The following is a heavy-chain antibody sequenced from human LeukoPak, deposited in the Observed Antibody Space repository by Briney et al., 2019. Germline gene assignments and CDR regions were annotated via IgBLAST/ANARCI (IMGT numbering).Heavy chain of an antibody. CDR3: ARDCPYSSNTNDY. Sequence: ASVKVSCKASGYTFTGYYMHWVRQAPGQGLEWMGWINPNNGGTSYAQNFQGRVTMTRGTSISTAYMELSSLRSDDTAVYYCARDCPYSSNTNDYWGQGTLVTVSS. CDR2: INPNNGGT. V-gene: IGHV1-2*02. CDR1: GYTFTGYY. J-gene: IGHJ4*02. D-gene: IGHD6-13*01.